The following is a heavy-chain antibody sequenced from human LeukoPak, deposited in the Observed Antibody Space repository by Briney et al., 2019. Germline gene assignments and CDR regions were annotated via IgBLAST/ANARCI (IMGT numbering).Heavy chain of an antibody. CDR3: ARDRVGAKGFFDY. CDR1: GGSFSSYY. J-gene: IGHJ4*02. Sequence: KPSATLSLTCTVSGGSFSSYYWSWIRQPPGKGLEWIGYIYYSGSTNYNPSLKSRVTISVDTSKNQFSLKLSSVTAADTAVYYCARDRVGAKGFFDYWGQGTLVTVSS. D-gene: IGHD1-26*01. V-gene: IGHV4-59*01. CDR2: IYYSGST.